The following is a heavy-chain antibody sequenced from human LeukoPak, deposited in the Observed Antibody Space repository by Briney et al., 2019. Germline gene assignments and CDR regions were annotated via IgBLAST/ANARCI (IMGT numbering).Heavy chain of an antibody. Sequence: GGSLRLSCAASGFTVSSNYMSWVRQAPGKGLEWVSVIYSGGNTYYADSVKGRFTLSRDNSKNTLYLQMNSLRAEDTAVYYCARDSVDGGFTVYYYYYYMDVWGKGTTVTVSS. CDR2: IYSGGNT. D-gene: IGHD3-16*01. J-gene: IGHJ6*03. CDR1: GFTVSSNY. V-gene: IGHV3-53*01. CDR3: ARDSVDGGFTVYYYYYYMDV.